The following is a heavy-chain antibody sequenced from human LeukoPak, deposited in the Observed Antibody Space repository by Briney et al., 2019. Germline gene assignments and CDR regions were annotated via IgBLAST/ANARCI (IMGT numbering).Heavy chain of an antibody. CDR3: AKVQFNWGPIDY. V-gene: IGHV3-23*01. CDR1: GFTFSSFA. Sequence: PGGSLRLSCAASGFTFSSFAMRWVRQVPGKGLEWVSSIDGSGGKTHYPDSVRGRFTISRDNSKNTLYLQMNSLRVEDTATYFCAKVQFNWGPIDYWGQGTPVIVSS. D-gene: IGHD7-27*01. J-gene: IGHJ4*02. CDR2: IDGSGGKT.